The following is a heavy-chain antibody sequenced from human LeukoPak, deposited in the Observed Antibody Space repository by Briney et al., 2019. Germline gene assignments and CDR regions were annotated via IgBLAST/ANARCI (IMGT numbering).Heavy chain of an antibody. CDR1: GGSFSGYY. CDR3: ARRSAVAGRAKLYNWFDL. V-gene: IGHV4-34*01. CDR2: INHSGST. Sequence: PSETLSLTCAVYGGSFSGYYWSWIRQPPGKGLEWIGEINHSGSTNYNPSLKSRVTISVDTSKNQFSLKLSSVTAADTAVYYCARRSAVAGRAKLYNWFDLWGQGTLVTVSS. D-gene: IGHD6-19*01. J-gene: IGHJ5*02.